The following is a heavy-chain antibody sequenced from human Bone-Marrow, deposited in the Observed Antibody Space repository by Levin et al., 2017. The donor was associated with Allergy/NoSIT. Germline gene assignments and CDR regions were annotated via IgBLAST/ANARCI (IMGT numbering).Heavy chain of an antibody. Sequence: SETLSLTCTVSGASISSGGYYWSWICQHPGKGLEWIGYISYSANSNYNPSLKSRVTMSLDTSNNQFSLRLTSVTAADTAVYYCARVEPVVPAANYYYYMDVWGQGTTVTVPS. J-gene: IGHJ6*03. CDR1: GASISSGGYY. CDR3: ARVEPVVPAANYYYYMDV. V-gene: IGHV4-31*03. D-gene: IGHD2-15*01. CDR2: ISYSANS.